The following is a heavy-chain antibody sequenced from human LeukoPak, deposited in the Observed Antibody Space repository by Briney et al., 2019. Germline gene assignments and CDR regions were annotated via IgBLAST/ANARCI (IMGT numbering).Heavy chain of an antibody. CDR1: GYTFTGYY. CDR2: INPNSGGT. Sequence: ASVKVSCKASGYTFTGYYMHWVRQAPGQGLEWMGWINPNSGGTNYAQKFQGRVTMTRDTSIGTAYMELGRLRSDDTAVYYCARVGFGEFDDAFDIWGQGTMVTVSS. CDR3: ARVGFGEFDDAFDI. D-gene: IGHD3-10*01. V-gene: IGHV1-2*02. J-gene: IGHJ3*02.